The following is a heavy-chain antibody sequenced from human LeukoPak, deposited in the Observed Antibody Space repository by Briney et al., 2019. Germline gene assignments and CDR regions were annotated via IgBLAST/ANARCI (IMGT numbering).Heavy chain of an antibody. J-gene: IGHJ4*02. Sequence: GGSLRLSCAASGFSFSEAAIPWVRQASGKGLEWVGRIRSRTSDYATAYAASVKGRFTISRDGSKNTAFLQMNSLRTEDTAVYYCTRHLIDYWGQGTLVTVSS. CDR3: TRHLIDY. V-gene: IGHV3-73*01. CDR1: GFSFSEAA. CDR2: IRSRTSDYAT.